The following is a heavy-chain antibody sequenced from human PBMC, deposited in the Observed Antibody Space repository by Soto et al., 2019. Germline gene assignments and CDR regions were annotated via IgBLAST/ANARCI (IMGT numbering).Heavy chain of an antibody. CDR3: AHLNTRGYYFDY. J-gene: IGHJ4*02. CDR1: GFSLTTYGVG. V-gene: IGHV2-5*01. Sequence: PSQTLTLTCTFSGFSLTTYGVGVGWIRQPPGKALEWLALIFWNDDERYSPSLKSRLTITKDTSKNQVVFTMTNMDPVDTATYFCAHLNTRGYYFDYWGQGALVTVS. CDR2: IFWNDDE.